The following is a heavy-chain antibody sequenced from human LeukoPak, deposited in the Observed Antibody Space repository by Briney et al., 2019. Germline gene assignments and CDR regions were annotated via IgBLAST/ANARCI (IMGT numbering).Heavy chain of an antibody. CDR1: GYIFTSYW. V-gene: IGHV5-51*01. D-gene: IGHD6-19*01. Sequence: GESLKISCKGSGYIFTSYWIGWVRQMPGKGLEWMGIIYPGDSDTRYSPSFQGQVTISADKSISNAYLQWSSLKASDTAMYYCARGITRSVAGQDAFDIWGQGTMVTVSS. CDR3: ARGITRSVAGQDAFDI. CDR2: IYPGDSDT. J-gene: IGHJ3*02.